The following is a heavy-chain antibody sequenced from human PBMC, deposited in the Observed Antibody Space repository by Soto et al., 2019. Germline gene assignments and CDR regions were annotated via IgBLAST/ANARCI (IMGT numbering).Heavy chain of an antibody. D-gene: IGHD1-26*01. J-gene: IGHJ4*02. Sequence: QVQLVQSGAEVKKPGASVKVSCKASGYTFTSYAMHWVRQAPGQRLEWMGWINAGNGNTKYSQKFQGRVTITRDSSASTAYMELSSLRSEDTAVYYCARDSLSIVGATFDYWGQGTLVTVSS. CDR2: INAGNGNT. CDR1: GYTFTSYA. CDR3: ARDSLSIVGATFDY. V-gene: IGHV1-3*01.